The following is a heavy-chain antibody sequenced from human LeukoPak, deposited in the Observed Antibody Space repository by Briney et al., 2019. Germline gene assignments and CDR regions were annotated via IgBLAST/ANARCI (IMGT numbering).Heavy chain of an antibody. CDR1: GGSISISSYY. Sequence: SETLSLTCTVSGGSISISSYYWGWIRQPPGKGLEWIGSIYYSGSTYYNPSLKSRVTISVDTSKNQFSLKLSSVTAADTAVYYCARHEGNVLLWFGELFWFDPWGQGTLVTVSS. V-gene: IGHV4-39*01. D-gene: IGHD3-10*01. CDR2: IYYSGST. CDR3: ARHEGNVLLWFGELFWFDP. J-gene: IGHJ5*02.